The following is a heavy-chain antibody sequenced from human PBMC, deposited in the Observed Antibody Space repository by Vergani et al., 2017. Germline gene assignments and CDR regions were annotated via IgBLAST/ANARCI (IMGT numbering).Heavy chain of an antibody. CDR2: INHSGST. CDR1: GGSFSGYY. CDR3: ARVVKRGVDAPDRVDY. V-gene: IGHV4-34*01. Sequence: QVQLQQWGAGLLKPSETLSLTCAVYGGSFSGYYWSWIRKPPGKGLEWIGEINHSGSTNYNPSLKSRVTISVDTSKNQFSLKLSSVTAADTAVYYCARVVKRGVDAPDRVDYWGQGTLVTVSS. J-gene: IGHJ4*02. D-gene: IGHD3-16*01.